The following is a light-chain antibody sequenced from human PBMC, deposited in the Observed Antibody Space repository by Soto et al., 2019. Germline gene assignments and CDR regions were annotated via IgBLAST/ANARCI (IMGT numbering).Light chain of an antibody. CDR2: GAS. CDR1: QSVSNNY. Sequence: EIVLTQSPGTLSLSPGEGATLSCRASQSVSNNYLAWYQQKPGQAPRLLIYGASNRATGIPDRFSGSGSGTDFTLTISSLEPEDSAVYYCQQRHMWPITFGQGTRLEIK. J-gene: IGKJ5*01. V-gene: IGKV3D-20*02. CDR3: QQRHMWPIT.